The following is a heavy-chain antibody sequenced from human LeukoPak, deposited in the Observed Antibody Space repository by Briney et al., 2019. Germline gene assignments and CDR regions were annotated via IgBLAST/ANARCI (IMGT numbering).Heavy chain of an antibody. CDR2: IYYSGST. V-gene: IGHV4-39*07. J-gene: IGHJ6*03. D-gene: IGHD5-18*01. CDR1: GGSINSGDYY. Sequence: SETLSLTCTVSGGSINSGDYYWVWIRQPPGKGLEWIGSIYYSGSTYYNPSLKSRVTISVDTSKNQFSLKLSSVTAADTAVYYCARDRPRLRGYSYGYYYYMDVWGKGTTVTVSS. CDR3: ARDRPRLRGYSYGYYYYMDV.